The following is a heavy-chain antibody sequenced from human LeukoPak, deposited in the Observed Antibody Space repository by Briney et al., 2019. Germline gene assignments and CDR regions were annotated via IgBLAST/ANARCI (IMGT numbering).Heavy chain of an antibody. CDR1: GGSISSYC. J-gene: IGHJ3*02. D-gene: IGHD3-16*01. Sequence: SETLSLTCSVSGGSISSYCWSWIRQPPGEGMEWIGYIYYSGSTNYNPSLRSRVTISVDMSKNQFSLKLNSVTAADTAVYYCARDFNMIYAFNIWGQGTMVTVSS. CDR2: IYYSGST. CDR3: ARDFNMIYAFNI. V-gene: IGHV4-59*01.